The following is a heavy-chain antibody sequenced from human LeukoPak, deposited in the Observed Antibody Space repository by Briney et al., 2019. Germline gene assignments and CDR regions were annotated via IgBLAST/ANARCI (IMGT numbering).Heavy chain of an antibody. CDR1: GYTFTSYA. J-gene: IGHJ4*02. Sequence: ASVKVSCKASGYTFTSYAMHWVRQAPGQRLEWMGWINAGSGNTKYSQKFQGRVTITRDTSASTAYMELSSLRSEDTAVYYCARTVGGHPRILDYWGQGTLVTVSS. CDR3: ARTVGGHPRILDY. CDR2: INAGSGNT. D-gene: IGHD3-10*01. V-gene: IGHV1-3*01.